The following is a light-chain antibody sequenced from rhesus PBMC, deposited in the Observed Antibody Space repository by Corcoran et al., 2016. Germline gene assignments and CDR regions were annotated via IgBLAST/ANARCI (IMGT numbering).Light chain of an antibody. CDR1: QSVSST. CDR2: YAS. V-gene: IGKV3-35*01. CDR3: HQYDDWNS. Sequence: EIVMTQSPATLSLSPGERATLSCRASQSVSSTLAWYQQKPGQAPRLLIYYASHRATGLPERFSGSGSGTDFPLTISSLEPEDVGVYYCHQYDDWNSFGQGTKVEIK. J-gene: IGKJ2*01.